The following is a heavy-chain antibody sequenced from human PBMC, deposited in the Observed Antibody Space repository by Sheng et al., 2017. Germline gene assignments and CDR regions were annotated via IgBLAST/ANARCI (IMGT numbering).Heavy chain of an antibody. CDR3: AKGSGNYYHAIDY. CDR1: GFTFSTFA. Sequence: EVQVVESGGGLEQPGGSLRLSCAASGFTFSTFAMSWVRQAPGKGLEWVSIISGSGGSTYYADSVKGRFTISRDNSKNTLYLQMSSLRAEDTAVYYCAKGSGNYYHAIDYWGQGTLVTVSS. J-gene: IGHJ4*02. D-gene: IGHD3-10*01. CDR2: ISGSGGST. V-gene: IGHV3-23*04.